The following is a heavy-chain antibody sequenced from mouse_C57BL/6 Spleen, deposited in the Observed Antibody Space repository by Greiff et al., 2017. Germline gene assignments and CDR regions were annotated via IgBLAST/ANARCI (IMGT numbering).Heavy chain of an antibody. Sequence: EVKLQESGPGLVKPSQSLSLTCSVTCYSIPSGYYWNWIRQFPGNKLEWMGYISYDGSNNFNPSLKNRISITRDTSKNQFFLKLNSVTTEDTATYYCAQIYYDYDENAYWGQGTLVTVSA. J-gene: IGHJ3*01. CDR2: ISYDGSN. CDR1: CYSIPSGYY. D-gene: IGHD2-4*01. CDR3: AQIYYDYDENAY. V-gene: IGHV3-6*01.